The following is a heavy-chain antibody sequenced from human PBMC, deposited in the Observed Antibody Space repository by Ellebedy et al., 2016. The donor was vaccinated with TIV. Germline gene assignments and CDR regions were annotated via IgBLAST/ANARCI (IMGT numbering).Heavy chain of an antibody. D-gene: IGHD3-10*01. CDR2: MDSDGSTT. V-gene: IGHV3-74*01. Sequence: GGSLRLSXAASGFTFSNSWMHWVRQAPGKGLVWVSRMDSDGSTTDYADSVKGRFTISRDNAKNTLYLQMDSLRAEDTAVYYCARAGSYLSEAVFYWGQGTLVTVSS. CDR3: ARAGSYLSEAVFY. J-gene: IGHJ4*02. CDR1: GFTFSNSW.